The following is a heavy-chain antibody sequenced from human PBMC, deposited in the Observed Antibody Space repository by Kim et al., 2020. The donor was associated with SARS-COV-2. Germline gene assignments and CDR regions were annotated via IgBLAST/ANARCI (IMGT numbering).Heavy chain of an antibody. CDR2: IGADGDT. V-gene: IGHV3-13*01. CDR1: GFTFSSHD. D-gene: IGHD1-26*01. CDR3: VRDLSGSNYYYGMDV. Sequence: GGSLRLSCAASGFTFSSHDMHWVRQATGKGLDWVSGIGADGDTYYLGSVRGRFTISRENAKNSLYLQMNSLTVGDTAVYYCVRDLSGSNYYYGMDVWGQG. J-gene: IGHJ6*02.